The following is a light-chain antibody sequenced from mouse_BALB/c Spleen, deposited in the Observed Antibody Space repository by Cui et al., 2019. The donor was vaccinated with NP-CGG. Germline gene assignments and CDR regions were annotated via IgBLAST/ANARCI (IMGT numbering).Light chain of an antibody. CDR2: GTN. CDR3: ALWYSNHWV. CDR1: TGAVTTNNY. Sequence: QAVVTQESALTTSPGETVTLTCRSNTGAVTTNNYANWVQEKPDHLFTGLIGGTNNQAPGVPARFSGSLIGDKAALTITGAQTEDEAIYFCALWYSNHWVFGGGTKLTVL. J-gene: IGLJ1*01. V-gene: IGLV1*01.